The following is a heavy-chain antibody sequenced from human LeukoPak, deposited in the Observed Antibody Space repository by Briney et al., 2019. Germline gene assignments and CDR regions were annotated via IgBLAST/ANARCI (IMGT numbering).Heavy chain of an antibody. CDR1: GYTFASYY. CDR2: INPGGGST. Sequence: GASVKVSCKASGYTFASYYVHWVRQAPGQGLEWMGVINPGGGSTSYAQKFQGRVTMARDTSTSTVYMELSSLRSEDTAVYYCARRDIDYWGQGTLVTVSS. V-gene: IGHV1-46*01. J-gene: IGHJ4*02. CDR3: ARRDIDY.